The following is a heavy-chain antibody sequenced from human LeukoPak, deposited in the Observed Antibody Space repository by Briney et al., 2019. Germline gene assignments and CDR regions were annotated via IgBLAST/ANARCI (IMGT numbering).Heavy chain of an antibody. CDR3: ARVDWGLNFYYYFMDV. J-gene: IGHJ6*03. V-gene: IGHV4-59*01. CDR2: IYYSGNT. CDR1: GGSISSYH. D-gene: IGHD3-9*01. Sequence: PSETLSLTCTVSGGSISSYHWSWIRQPPGKGLEWIGYIYYSGNTSYNPSLKSRVTISVDTSNNQFSLKLSSVTAADMAVYYCARVDWGLNFYYYFMDVWGEGTTVTVSS.